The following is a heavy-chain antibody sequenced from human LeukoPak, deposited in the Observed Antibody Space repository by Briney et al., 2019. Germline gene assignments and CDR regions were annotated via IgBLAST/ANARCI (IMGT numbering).Heavy chain of an antibody. V-gene: IGHV4-4*07. CDR2: IYTSGST. CDR3: ARGNIAVADTFDY. CDR1: GGSISSYC. D-gene: IGHD6-19*01. Sequence: SETLSLTCTVYGGSISSYCWSWTRQPAGKGLEWIGRIYTSGSTNYNPSLKSRVTMSVDTSKNQFSLKLSSVTAADTAVYYCARGNIAVADTFDYWGQGTRVTVSS. J-gene: IGHJ4*02.